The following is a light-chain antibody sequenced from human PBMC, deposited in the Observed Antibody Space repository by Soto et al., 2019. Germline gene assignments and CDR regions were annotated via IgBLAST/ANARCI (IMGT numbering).Light chain of an antibody. CDR2: GNS. CDR1: SSNIGAGYD. J-gene: IGLJ3*02. Sequence: QPVLTQPPSVSVAPGQRVTISCTGSSSNIGAGYDVHWYQQLPGTPPKLLIYGNSNRPSGVPDRFSGSKSGTSAPLAITGLQAEDEADYYCQSYDSSRSVVFGGGTKLTVL. CDR3: QSYDSSRSVV. V-gene: IGLV1-40*01.